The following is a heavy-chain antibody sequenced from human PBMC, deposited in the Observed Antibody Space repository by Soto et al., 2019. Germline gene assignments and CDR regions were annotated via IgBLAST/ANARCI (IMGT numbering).Heavy chain of an antibody. CDR2: IYSGGST. CDR1: GFTVSSNY. D-gene: IGHD1-26*01. V-gene: IGHV3-53*01. Sequence: LRLSCAASGFTVSSNYMSWVRQAPGKGLEWVSVIYSGGSTYYADSVKGRFTISRDNSKNTLYLQMNSLRAEDTAVYYCARDVSLGVGGYFDYWGQGTLVTVSS. J-gene: IGHJ4*02. CDR3: ARDVSLGVGGYFDY.